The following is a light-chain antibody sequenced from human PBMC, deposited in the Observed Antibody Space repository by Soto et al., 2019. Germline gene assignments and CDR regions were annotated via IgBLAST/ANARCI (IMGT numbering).Light chain of an antibody. CDR3: SSYTSSSLYV. CDR1: SSDVGGYNS. V-gene: IGLV2-14*01. CDR2: EVS. J-gene: IGLJ1*01. Sequence: QSVLTQPASVSGSPGQSITISCTGTSSDVGGYNSVSWYQQHPGKAPKLMIYEVSNRPSGVSNRFSGSKSDNTASLTISGLQAEDEADYYCSSYTSSSLYVFGTGTKLTVL.